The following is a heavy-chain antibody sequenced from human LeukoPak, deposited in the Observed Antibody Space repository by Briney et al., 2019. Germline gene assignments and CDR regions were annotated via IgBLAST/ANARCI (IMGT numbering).Heavy chain of an antibody. Sequence: PGGSLRLSCAASGFTFSSYSMNWVRQAPGKGLEWVSSISSSSSYIYSADSVKGRFTISRDNAKNSLYLQMNSLRAEDTAVYYCARDSGGIVGATTPFDYWGQGTLVTVSS. V-gene: IGHV3-21*01. CDR2: ISSSSSYI. CDR3: ARDSGGIVGATTPFDY. D-gene: IGHD1-26*01. J-gene: IGHJ4*02. CDR1: GFTFSSYS.